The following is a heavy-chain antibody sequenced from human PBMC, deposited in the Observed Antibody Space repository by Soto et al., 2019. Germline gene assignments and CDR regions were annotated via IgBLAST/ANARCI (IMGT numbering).Heavy chain of an antibody. CDR1: GYTFSNYG. Sequence: ASVKVSCKAAGYTFSNYGVTWVRQAAGQALEWMGCISTYNDDTNYAQNLQGRITLTTDTSTSTAYMELRSLTLDDTALHFCARGDILTGYFDFWGQGTLVTVSS. CDR2: ISTYNDDT. CDR3: ARGDILTGYFDF. J-gene: IGHJ4*02. D-gene: IGHD3-9*01. V-gene: IGHV1-18*04.